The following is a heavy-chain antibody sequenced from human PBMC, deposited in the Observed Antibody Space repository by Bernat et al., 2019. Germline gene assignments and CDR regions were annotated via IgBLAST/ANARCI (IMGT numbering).Heavy chain of an antibody. CDR3: ARRNGGYYYYYGMDV. J-gene: IGHJ6*02. D-gene: IGHD2-8*01. CDR2: IHYSGST. CDR1: GYSISSGYY. V-gene: IGHV4-38-2*01. Sequence: QVQLQESGPGLVKPSETLSLTCAVSGYSISSGYYWGWFRQPPGKGLEWIGYIHYSGSTYYNPSLKSRVTISVDTSKNQFSLKLSSVTAADSAVYYCARRNGGYYYYYGMDVWGQGTTVTVS.